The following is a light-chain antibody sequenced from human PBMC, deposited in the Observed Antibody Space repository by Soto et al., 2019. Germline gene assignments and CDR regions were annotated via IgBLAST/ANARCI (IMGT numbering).Light chain of an antibody. Sequence: QSVLTQPASVSGSPGQSITVFCTGTSWDVGGYNYVSWYQHHPGRAPKILIYEVSSRPSWISNRFTGAKSGNTASLTISGLQTEDEADYYCTSYTSSDTLVFXTGTKLTVL. J-gene: IGLJ1*01. CDR3: TSYTSSDTLV. CDR2: EVS. V-gene: IGLV2-14*01. CDR1: SWDVGGYNY.